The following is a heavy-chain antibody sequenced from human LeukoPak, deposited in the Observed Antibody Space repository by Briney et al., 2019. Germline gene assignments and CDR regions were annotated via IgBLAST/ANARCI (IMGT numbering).Heavy chain of an antibody. CDR1: GFTFGNYA. D-gene: IGHD1-14*01. CDR3: TRDENDDITSEDMQE. V-gene: IGHV3-49*04. CDR2: IRSKTYGETT. Sequence: GGSLRLSCTGSGFTFGNYAISWVRQAPGKGLEWVGFIRSKTYGETTEYGTSVKGRFTISRDDSKSIAYLEINGLRIEDTAIYYCTRDENDDITSEDMQEWGQGTLVIVSA. J-gene: IGHJ1*01.